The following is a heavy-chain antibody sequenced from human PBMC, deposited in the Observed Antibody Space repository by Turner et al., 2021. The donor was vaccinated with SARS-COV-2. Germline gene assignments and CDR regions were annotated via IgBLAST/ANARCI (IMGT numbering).Heavy chain of an antibody. CDR2: ITQNGAYK. Sequence: AHLVESVGGLVQPGGSLRLSCEASVFTFSNFFMHWLPEARGKWLVRVSRITQNGAYKGDADFVEDRFTTARDNDKNLLYLKMNHLSDEATAVYFCAYYVSLGGDDDFETWGRGTMVSVSS. D-gene: IGHD3-16*01. CDR3: AYYVSLGGDDDFET. CDR1: VFTFSNFF. V-gene: IGHV3-74*01. J-gene: IGHJ3*02.